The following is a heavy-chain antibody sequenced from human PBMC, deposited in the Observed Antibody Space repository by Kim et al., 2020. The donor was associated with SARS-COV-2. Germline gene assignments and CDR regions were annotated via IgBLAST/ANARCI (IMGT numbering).Heavy chain of an antibody. CDR3: ARDIGSYDSRNYYYYYGMDV. CDR2: IYSGGST. V-gene: IGHV3-66*01. CDR1: GFTVSSNY. Sequence: GGSLRLSCAASGFTVSSNYMSWVRQAPGKGLEWVSVIYSGGSTYYADSVKGRFTISRDNSKNTLYLQMNSLRAEDTAVYYCARDIGSYDSRNYYYYYGMDVWGQGTTVTVSS. J-gene: IGHJ6*02. D-gene: IGHD3-3*01.